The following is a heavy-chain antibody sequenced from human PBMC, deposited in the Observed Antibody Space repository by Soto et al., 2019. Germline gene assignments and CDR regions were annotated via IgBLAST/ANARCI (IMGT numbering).Heavy chain of an antibody. D-gene: IGHD2-15*01. Sequence: PGGSQRLSCAASGFTFSTYNMNWVRQAPGKGLEWVSYIRGSGAIHYADSVQGRFTMSRDNAKNSLYLQMNSLRAEDTAVYYCARDFLRGYGPDYWGQGTLVTVSS. CDR3: ARDFLRGYGPDY. J-gene: IGHJ4*02. CDR1: GFTFSTYN. V-gene: IGHV3-48*01. CDR2: IRGSGAI.